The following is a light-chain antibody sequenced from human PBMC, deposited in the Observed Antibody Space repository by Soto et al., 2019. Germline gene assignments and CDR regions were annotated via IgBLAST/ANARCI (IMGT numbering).Light chain of an antibody. J-gene: IGKJ4*01. Sequence: EIVMTQSPATLSVSPGERATLSCRASQSVRNNLAWYRQKAGQAPSLLIYAASTRATGVPARFSGSGSGTEFTLTISSLQPEDFGLYYCQHYDHWPLTFGGGNKVEIK. CDR1: QSVRNN. V-gene: IGKV3-15*01. CDR2: AAS. CDR3: QHYDHWPLT.